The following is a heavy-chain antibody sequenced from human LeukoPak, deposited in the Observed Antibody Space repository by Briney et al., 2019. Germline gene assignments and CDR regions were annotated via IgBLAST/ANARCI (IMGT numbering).Heavy chain of an antibody. V-gene: IGHV4-34*01. Sequence: WETLSLTCAVYGGSFSGYYWSWIRQPPGKGLAWIGEIHHSGSTNYKPSLKSRVNISVDTFKNQFSLKLSSLTAADTAVYYCARTRYYYDSSGYPHDYWGQGTLVTVSS. D-gene: IGHD3-22*01. J-gene: IGHJ4*02. CDR3: ARTRYYYDSSGYPHDY. CDR2: IHHSGST. CDR1: GGSFSGYY.